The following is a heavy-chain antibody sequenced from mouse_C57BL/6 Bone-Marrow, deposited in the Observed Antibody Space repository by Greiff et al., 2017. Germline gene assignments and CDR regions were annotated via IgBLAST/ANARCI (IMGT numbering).Heavy chain of an antibody. CDR1: GFTFSDYG. CDR3: ARGRNFYYFDY. CDR2: ISNLAYSI. V-gene: IGHV5-15*04. J-gene: IGHJ2*01. Sequence: EVKLEESGGGLVQPGGSLKLSCAASGFTFSDYGMAWVRQAPRKGPAWVAFISNLAYSIYYADTVTGRFTISRENAKNTLYLEMSSLRSEDTAMYYCARGRNFYYFDYWGQGTTLTVSS.